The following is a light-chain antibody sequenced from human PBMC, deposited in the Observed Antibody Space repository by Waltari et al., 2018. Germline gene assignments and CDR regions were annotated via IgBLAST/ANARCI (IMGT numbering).Light chain of an antibody. CDR1: QDIRNF. J-gene: IGKJ2*01. CDR3: QQHTTYPVT. Sequence: DIQMTQSPSSLSASAGDTVTITCGASQDIRNFVAWYQQKPGKAPKPLIYFASNLETGVPSRFSGSGSGTGFTLTITGLQPEDFATYYCQQHTTYPVTFGQGTKVEIK. CDR2: FAS. V-gene: IGKV1-17*01.